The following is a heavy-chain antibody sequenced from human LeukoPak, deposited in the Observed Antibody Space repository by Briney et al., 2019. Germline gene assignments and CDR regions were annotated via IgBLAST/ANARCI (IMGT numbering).Heavy chain of an antibody. D-gene: IGHD3-16*02. CDR2: ISGSGGST. Sequence: LPGGSQRLSCAASGFTFSSYAMSWVRQATGKGLEWDSAISGSGGSTYYADSVKGRFTVSRDNSKNTLYLQMNSLRAEDTAVYYCASGDYVWGSYRYWFDYWGQGTLVTVSS. CDR3: ASGDYVWGSYRYWFDY. J-gene: IGHJ4*02. CDR1: GFTFSSYA. V-gene: IGHV3-23*01.